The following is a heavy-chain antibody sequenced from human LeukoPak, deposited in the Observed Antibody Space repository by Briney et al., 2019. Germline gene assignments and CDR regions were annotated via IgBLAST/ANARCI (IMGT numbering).Heavy chain of an antibody. Sequence: PSETLSLTCTVSGGSINNYYWSWIRQPAGKGLELIGRIYSSGNTKYNPSLETRVTMSVDTSKNQFSLKLSSVTAADTAVYYCARDADLDSSGYFYSSFDYWGQGTLVTVSA. J-gene: IGHJ4*02. CDR3: ARDADLDSSGYFYSSFDY. D-gene: IGHD3-22*01. CDR1: GGSINNYY. CDR2: IYSSGNT. V-gene: IGHV4-4*07.